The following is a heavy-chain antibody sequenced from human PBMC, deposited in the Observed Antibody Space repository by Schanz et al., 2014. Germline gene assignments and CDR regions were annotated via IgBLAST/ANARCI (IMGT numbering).Heavy chain of an antibody. V-gene: IGHV3-23*04. J-gene: IGHJ4*02. CDR3: AKDHPSSGWPAFDV. CDR2: ITRQGTT. CDR1: GFTFRSHG. Sequence: EVQLVESGGGLVQPGRSLRLSCAASGFTFRSHGMHWVRQAPGRGLEWVSGITRQGTTYYADFVKGRFSISRDLSSNTLYLQMNSLRADDSAIYYCAKDHPSSGWPAFDVWGQGTQVTVSS. D-gene: IGHD6-19*01.